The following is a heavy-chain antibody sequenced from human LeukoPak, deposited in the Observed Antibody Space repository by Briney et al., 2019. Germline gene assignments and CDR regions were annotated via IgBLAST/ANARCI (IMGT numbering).Heavy chain of an antibody. CDR3: ARGVSKNP. CDR1: EFSVGSNY. Sequence: PGGSLRLSCAASEFSVGSNYMTWVRQAPGKGLEWVANIKEDGSEKYYVDSVKGRFTISRDNAKNSLYLQMSSLRAKDTAVYYCARGVSKNPWGQGTLVTVSS. J-gene: IGHJ5*02. CDR2: IKEDGSEK. V-gene: IGHV3-7*01.